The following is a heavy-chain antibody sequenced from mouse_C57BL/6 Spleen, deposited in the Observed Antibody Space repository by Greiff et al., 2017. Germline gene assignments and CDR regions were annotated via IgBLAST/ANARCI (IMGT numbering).Heavy chain of an antibody. V-gene: IGHV1-55*01. Sequence: QVQLQQPGAELVKPGASVKMSCKASGYTFTSYWITWVKQRPGQGLEWIGDIYPGSGSTNYNEKFKSKATLTGDTSSSTAYMQLSSLTSEDSAVYYCARRAGAMDYWGQGTSVTVSS. CDR3: ARRAGAMDY. D-gene: IGHD3-3*01. CDR2: IYPGSGST. J-gene: IGHJ4*01. CDR1: GYTFTSYW.